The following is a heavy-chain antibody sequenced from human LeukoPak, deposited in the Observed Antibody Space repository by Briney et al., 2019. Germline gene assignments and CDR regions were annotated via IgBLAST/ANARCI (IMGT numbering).Heavy chain of an antibody. V-gene: IGHV3-11*06. J-gene: IGHJ6*04. CDR3: ARAFRLYGMDV. CDR1: RFTFSDYY. CDR2: ISSSSSYT. Sequence: GGSLRLSCAASRFTFSDYYMSWIGQAPGKGLEWVSYISSSSSYTNYADSVKGRFTISRDNAKNSLYLQMNSLRAEDPAVYYCARAFRLYGMDVWGKGTTVTVSS. D-gene: IGHD2/OR15-2a*01.